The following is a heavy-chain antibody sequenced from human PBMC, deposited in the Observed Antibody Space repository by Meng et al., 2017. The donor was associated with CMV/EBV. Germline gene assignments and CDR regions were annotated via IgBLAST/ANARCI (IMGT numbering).Heavy chain of an antibody. D-gene: IGHD2-8*01. Sequence: GGGVVHPGGSLRLSCAASGFTFRSSAMHWVCQPPGKGLEWVSFIAHDGSAKTYTDSVKGRFTISRDDSENTVYLEMNSLRVEDTAVYYCAKDLYYSFDYWGQGTLVTVSS. CDR3: AKDLYYSFDY. J-gene: IGHJ4*02. CDR2: IAHDGSAK. V-gene: IGHV3-30*02. CDR1: GFTFRSSA.